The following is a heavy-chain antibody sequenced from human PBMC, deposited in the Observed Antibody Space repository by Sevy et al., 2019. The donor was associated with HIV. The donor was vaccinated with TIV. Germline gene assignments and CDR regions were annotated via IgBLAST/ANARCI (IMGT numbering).Heavy chain of an antibody. V-gene: IGHV3-33*01. CDR2: IWYDGSNK. J-gene: IGHJ3*02. CDR1: GFTFSSYG. D-gene: IGHD3-9*01. Sequence: GGSLRLSCAASGFTFSSYGMHWVRQAPGKGLEWVAVIWYDGSNKYYADSVKGRFTISRDNSKNTLYLQMNSLRAEDTAVYYCARGSRPIDYAFDIWGQGTMVTVSS. CDR3: ARGSRPIDYAFDI.